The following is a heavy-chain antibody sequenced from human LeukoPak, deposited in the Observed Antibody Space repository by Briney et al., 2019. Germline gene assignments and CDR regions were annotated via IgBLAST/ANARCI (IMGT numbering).Heavy chain of an antibody. CDR3: VRETSSSAHY. CDR1: GVSMSSGDYY. V-gene: IGHV4-39*07. D-gene: IGHD6-6*01. Sequence: SETLSLTCTVSGVSMSSGDYYWAWVRQPPGKGLEWIGSISYSGRTFYKPSLTSRVAISIDASKSQFSLRLSSVTAADTAVYYCVRETSSSAHYWGQGTLVTVSS. CDR2: ISYSGRT. J-gene: IGHJ4*02.